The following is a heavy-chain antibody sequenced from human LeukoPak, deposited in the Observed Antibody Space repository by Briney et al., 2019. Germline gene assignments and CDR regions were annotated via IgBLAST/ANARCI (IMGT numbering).Heavy chain of an antibody. CDR2: ISAYNGNT. D-gene: IGHD6-19*01. V-gene: IGHV1-18*01. CDR1: GYAFTSYG. J-gene: IGHJ4*02. CDR3: ARADRTPYSSGWQFDY. Sequence: ASVKVSCKASGYAFTSYGISWVRQAPGQGLEWMGWISAYNGNTNYAQKLQGRVTMTTDTSTSTAYMELRSLRSDDTAVYYCARADRTPYSSGWQFDYWGQGTLVTVSS.